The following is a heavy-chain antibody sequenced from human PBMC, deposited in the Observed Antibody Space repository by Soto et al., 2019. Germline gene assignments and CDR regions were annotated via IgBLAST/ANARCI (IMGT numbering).Heavy chain of an antibody. V-gene: IGHV5-51*01. D-gene: IGHD5-18*01. CDR3: VRRGYSDYYYRMDV. Sequence: PGESLKISWKGSGCSFTTYWIGWVRQMLGKGLEWMGIIYPGDSDTRYSPSFQGQVTISADKSITTAYLQWSSLKASDTAMYYCVRRGYSDYYYRMDVWGQGTTVIGSS. CDR2: IYPGDSDT. J-gene: IGHJ6*01. CDR1: GCSFTTYW.